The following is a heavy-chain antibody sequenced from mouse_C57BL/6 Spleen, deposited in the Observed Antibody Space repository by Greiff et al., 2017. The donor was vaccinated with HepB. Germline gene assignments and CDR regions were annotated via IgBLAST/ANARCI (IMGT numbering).Heavy chain of an antibody. Sequence: EVQLQQSVAELVRPGASVKLSCTASGFNIKNTYMHWVKQRPEQGLEWIGRIDPANGNTKYAPKFQGKATITADTSSNTAYLQLSSLTSEDTAIYYCARLDYYYGSSYDYFDYWGQGTTLTVSS. CDR1: GFNIKNTY. J-gene: IGHJ2*01. D-gene: IGHD1-1*01. V-gene: IGHV14-3*01. CDR2: IDPANGNT. CDR3: ARLDYYYGSSYDYFDY.